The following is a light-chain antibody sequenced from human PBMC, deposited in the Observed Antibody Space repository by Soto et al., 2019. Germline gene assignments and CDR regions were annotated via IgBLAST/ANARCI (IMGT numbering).Light chain of an antibody. CDR1: QSIDIW. CDR2: QAS. V-gene: IGKV1-5*03. Sequence: DIQMTQSPSTLSASVGDRVTITCRASQSIDIWLAWFQQKPGRAPKLLISQASSLENGVPSRFSGSGSETEFTLTISSLQPDDFVAYYCQQYKSYSRTFGQGTKVEIK. J-gene: IGKJ1*01. CDR3: QQYKSYSRT.